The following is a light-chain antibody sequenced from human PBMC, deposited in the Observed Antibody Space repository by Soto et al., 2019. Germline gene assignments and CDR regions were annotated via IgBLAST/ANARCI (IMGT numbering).Light chain of an antibody. CDR3: QQYGSSTYT. CDR2: GAY. CDR1: QSVSNNH. J-gene: IGKJ2*01. Sequence: EMVLTQSPGSLSLSPRERATLSCRASQSVSNNHLAWYQQKPGQAPRLLIYGAYRRATGIPDRFSGSGSGTEFTLTISRLEPEDFAVYYCQQYGSSTYTFGQGTKVEIK. V-gene: IGKV3-20*01.